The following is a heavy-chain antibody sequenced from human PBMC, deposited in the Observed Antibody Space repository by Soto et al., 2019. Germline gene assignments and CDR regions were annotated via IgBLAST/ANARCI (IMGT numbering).Heavy chain of an antibody. V-gene: IGHV4-31*03. CDR1: GGSISSGGYY. Sequence: SETLSLTCTVSGGSISSGGYYWSWIRQHPGKGLEWIGYIYYSGSTYYNPSLKSRVTISVDTSKNQFSLKLSSVTAADTAVYYCASNQGDGSGSYYSFDYWGQGTLVTVSS. J-gene: IGHJ4*02. D-gene: IGHD3-10*01. CDR3: ASNQGDGSGSYYSFDY. CDR2: IYYSGST.